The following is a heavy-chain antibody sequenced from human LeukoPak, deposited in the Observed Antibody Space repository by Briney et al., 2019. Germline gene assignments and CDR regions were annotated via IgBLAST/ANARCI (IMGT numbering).Heavy chain of an antibody. J-gene: IGHJ4*02. D-gene: IGHD1-26*01. CDR2: IYYSGST. Sequence: SETLSLTCIVSGGSISSNSYFWGWIRQPPGKGLEWIGSIYYSGSTYYNPSLKSRVTISVDTSKNQFSLKLSSVTAADTAVYYCARTPRIVGATPPYYFDYWGQGTLVTVSS. CDR1: GGSISSNSYF. CDR3: ARTPRIVGATPPYYFDY. V-gene: IGHV4-39*01.